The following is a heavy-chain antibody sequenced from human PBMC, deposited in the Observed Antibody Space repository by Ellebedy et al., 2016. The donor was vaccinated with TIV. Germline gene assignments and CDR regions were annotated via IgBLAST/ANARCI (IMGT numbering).Heavy chain of an antibody. D-gene: IGHD3-10*01. CDR2: IHHSGST. V-gene: IGHV4-59*13. CDR1: GDSIHKYY. J-gene: IGHJ4*02. CDR3: ATGGGFGEFFDY. Sequence: MPSETLSLTCTVSGDSIHKYYWSWIRQPPGKGLEWIGYIHHSGSTDYKPSLRSRINLSVDSSKNQISLNLSSVTAADTAVYYRATGGGFGEFFDYWGQGALVTVSS.